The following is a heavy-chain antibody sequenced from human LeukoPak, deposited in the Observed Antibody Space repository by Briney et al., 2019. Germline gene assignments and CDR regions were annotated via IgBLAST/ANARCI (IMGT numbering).Heavy chain of an antibody. CDR1: GYTFTSYD. V-gene: IGHV1-8*01. J-gene: IGHJ4*01. Sequence: ASVKVSCKASGYTFTSYDINWVRQATGQGLEWMGWMNPNSGNTGYAQKFQGRVTMTRNTSISTAYMELSSLRSEDTAVYYCARGLGYYDIWSGYYGAPWFDYWGQGTLVTISS. D-gene: IGHD3-3*01. CDR3: ARGLGYYDIWSGYYGAPWFDY. CDR2: MNPNSGNT.